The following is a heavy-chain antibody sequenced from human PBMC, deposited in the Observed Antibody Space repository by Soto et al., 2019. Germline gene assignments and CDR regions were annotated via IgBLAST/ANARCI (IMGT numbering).Heavy chain of an antibody. CDR1: GGTFSSYT. Sequence: SVKVSCKACGGTFSSYTISWVRQAPGQGLEWMGRIIPILGIANYAQKFQGRVTITADKSTSTAYMELSSLRSEDTAVYYCARSGYGLGTIDYWGQGTLVTVSS. D-gene: IGHD5-12*01. J-gene: IGHJ4*02. V-gene: IGHV1-69*02. CDR3: ARSGYGLGTIDY. CDR2: IIPILGIA.